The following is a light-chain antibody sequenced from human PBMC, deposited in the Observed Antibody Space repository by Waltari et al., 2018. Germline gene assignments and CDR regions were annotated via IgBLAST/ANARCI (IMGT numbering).Light chain of an antibody. J-gene: IGLJ2*01. V-gene: IGLV1-40*01. CDR2: GNS. CDR3: QSYDSSLSGSV. CDR1: SPNIGPGYD. Sequence: QSVLTQPPSVSGAPGQRVTISCTGSSPNIGPGYDAHWYQQLPGTAPKLLIYGNSNRPSGVPDRFSGSKSGTSASLAITGLQAEDEADYYCQSYDSSLSGSVFGGGTKLTVL.